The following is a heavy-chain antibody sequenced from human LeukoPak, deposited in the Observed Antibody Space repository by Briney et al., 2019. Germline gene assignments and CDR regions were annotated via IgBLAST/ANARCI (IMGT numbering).Heavy chain of an antibody. CDR2: INQDGSYK. CDR3: ARWSEGFDY. Sequence: GGSLRLSCAASGFTFSRFFMSWVRQAPGEGLEWVVNINQDGSYKSYADSVKGRFTISRDNAKNSLYLQINSLRAEDTAIYYCARWSEGFDYWGQGTLVTVSS. J-gene: IGHJ4*02. V-gene: IGHV3-7*04. CDR1: GFTFSRFF.